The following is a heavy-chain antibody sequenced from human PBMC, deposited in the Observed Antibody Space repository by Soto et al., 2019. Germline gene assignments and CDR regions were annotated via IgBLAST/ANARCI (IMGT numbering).Heavy chain of an antibody. CDR3: AESMGGSGTYVS. CDR2: ISNYNGIT. D-gene: IGHD3-10*01. Sequence: QVQLVQSGAEVKKPGASVKVSCKASGYIFTSYGISWVRQAPGEGLEWMGWISNYNGITNYAQKVQGRVTMTTDRLTSTAYMELRRLRADDTAVYYCAESMGGSGTYVSWCPGALVTVSS. J-gene: IGHJ4*02. CDR1: GYIFTSYG. V-gene: IGHV1-18*01.